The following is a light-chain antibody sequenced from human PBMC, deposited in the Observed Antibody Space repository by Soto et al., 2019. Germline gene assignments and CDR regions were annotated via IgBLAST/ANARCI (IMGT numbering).Light chain of an antibody. V-gene: IGKV3-20*01. Sequence: ETALTQSPGTLSLSPGERATLSCTASQSVSSSYLAWYQQKPGQAPRLLIYGASSRAAGIPDRFSGSGSGTDFTLTISRLESEDFAVYYCQQYGSSPRTFGQGTKLEIK. CDR1: QSVSSSY. CDR3: QQYGSSPRT. J-gene: IGKJ2*01. CDR2: GAS.